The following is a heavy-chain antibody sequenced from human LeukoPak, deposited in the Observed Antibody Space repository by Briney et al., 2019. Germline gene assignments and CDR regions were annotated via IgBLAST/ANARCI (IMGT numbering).Heavy chain of an antibody. D-gene: IGHD3-10*01. J-gene: IGHJ4*02. CDR2: IIPIFGTA. Sequence: AAVQVFCKAAAGTFSSYAISCVRQAPGQGLEWMGGIIPIFGTANYAQKFKGRVTITADESKSTAYLELSRLRSEATAVDYCASAAAQNYGSASSYNLFDYWRQPTLDTDSS. CDR3: ASAAAQNYGSASSYNLFDY. CDR1: AGTFSSYA. V-gene: IGHV1-69*13.